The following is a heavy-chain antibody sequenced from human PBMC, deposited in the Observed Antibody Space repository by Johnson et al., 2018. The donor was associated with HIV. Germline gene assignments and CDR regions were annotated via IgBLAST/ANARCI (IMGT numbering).Heavy chain of an antibody. CDR2: ITYDGSHK. Sequence: QMQLVESGGGVVQPGRSLRVSCGASGFTFSSYDMHWVRQAPGKGLEWVAVITYDGSHKYYADSVKGRFTITRDNSKNTLYLQMNSLRAEDTAVYYCARSPVRFLEWFPGSFDIWGQGTMVTVSS. J-gene: IGHJ3*02. CDR1: GFTFSSYD. D-gene: IGHD3-3*01. V-gene: IGHV3-30*03. CDR3: ARSPVRFLEWFPGSFDI.